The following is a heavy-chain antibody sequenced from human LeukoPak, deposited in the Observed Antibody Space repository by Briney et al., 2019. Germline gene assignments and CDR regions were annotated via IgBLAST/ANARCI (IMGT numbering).Heavy chain of an antibody. CDR3: ARGIGSSSWNYYFDY. J-gene: IGHJ4*02. Sequence: SQTLSLTYALSGDSVSSNSAAWNWLRQSPSRGLEWLGRTYYRSKWYNDYAVSVKSRITIHPDTSKNQFSLQLNSVTPEDTAVYYCARGIGSSSWNYYFDYWGQGTLVTVSS. CDR2: TYYRSKWYN. CDR1: GDSVSSNSAA. V-gene: IGHV6-1*01. D-gene: IGHD6-13*01.